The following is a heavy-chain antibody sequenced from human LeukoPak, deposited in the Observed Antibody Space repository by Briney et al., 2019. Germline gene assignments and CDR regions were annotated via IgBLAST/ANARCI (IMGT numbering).Heavy chain of an antibody. J-gene: IGHJ5*02. CDR3: ARHDNTAMVIP. D-gene: IGHD5-18*01. CDR2: ISSSSSYI. Sequence: GRSLRLSCAASGFTFSSYSMNWVRQAPGKGLEWVSSISSSSSYIYYADSVKGRFTISRDNAKNSLYLQMNSLRAEDTAVYYCARHDNTAMVIPWGQGTLVTVSS. CDR1: GFTFSSYS. V-gene: IGHV3-21*01.